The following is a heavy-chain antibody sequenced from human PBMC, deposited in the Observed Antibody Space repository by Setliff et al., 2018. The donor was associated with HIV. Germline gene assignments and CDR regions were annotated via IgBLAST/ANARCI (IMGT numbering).Heavy chain of an antibody. D-gene: IGHD3-16*01. CDR2: IIPPVGAA. CDR1: GDTFRNYA. CDR3: ARDLDEAVKDADNYVPLDL. V-gene: IGHV1-69*13. J-gene: IGHJ5*02. Sequence: ASVKVSCKVSGDTFRNYALNWVRQAPGQGLEWMGGIIPPVGAAVYAQNFQGRVTITADESTSTAYMELRSLTSEDTAVYYCARDLDEAVKDADNYVPLDLWGQGTLVTVSS.